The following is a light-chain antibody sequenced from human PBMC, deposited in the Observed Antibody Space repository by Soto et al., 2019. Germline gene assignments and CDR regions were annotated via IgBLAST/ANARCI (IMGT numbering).Light chain of an antibody. J-gene: IGLJ2*01. CDR1: TGAVTRAQY. CDR3: LLSYSCGVV. CDR2: DTS. Sequence: QTVVTQEPSLTVSPGGTVTLTCGSSTGAVTRAQYPYWFQQRPGQVPRTLIFDTSDKQSWTPARFSGSLLGGKAALTLSGAQPEDEAEYYCLLSYSCGVVFGGGTKLTVL. V-gene: IGLV7-46*01.